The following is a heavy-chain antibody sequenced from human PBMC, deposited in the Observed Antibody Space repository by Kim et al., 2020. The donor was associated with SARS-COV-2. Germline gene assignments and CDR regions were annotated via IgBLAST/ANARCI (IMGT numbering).Heavy chain of an antibody. V-gene: IGHV3-49*04. J-gene: IGHJ6*03. D-gene: IGHD2-2*01. CDR3: TRGYCSSTSSLIRCDYYYYYMDV. Sequence: GGSLRLSCTASGFTFGDYAMSWVRQAPGKGLEWVGFIRSKAYGGTTEYAASVKGRFTISRDDSKSIAYLQMNSLKTEDTAVYYCTRGYCSSTSSLIRCDYYYYYMDVWGKGTTVTVSS. CDR2: IRSKAYGGTT. CDR1: GFTFGDYA.